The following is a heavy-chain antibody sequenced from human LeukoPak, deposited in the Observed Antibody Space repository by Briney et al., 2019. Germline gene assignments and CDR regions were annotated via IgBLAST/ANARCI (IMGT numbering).Heavy chain of an antibody. V-gene: IGHV3-23*01. CDR3: PFDY. CDR1: GFSFSSTA. J-gene: IGHJ4*02. CDR2: SGTDGDT. Sequence: SGGSLRLSCAASGFSFSSTAMNWVRQAPGKGLEWVSASGTDGDTYYADSVQGRFTISRDNSRNTLYLQMTSLRADATAVYSYPFDYWGQGTLVTVSP.